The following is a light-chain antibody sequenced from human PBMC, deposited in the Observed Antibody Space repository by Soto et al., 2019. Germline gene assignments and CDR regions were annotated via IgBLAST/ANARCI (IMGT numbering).Light chain of an antibody. CDR1: CGHSSYA. CDR3: QTWGTGIHWV. J-gene: IGLJ3*02. CDR2: LNSDGSH. Sequence: QSVLTQSPSASASLGASVKLTCTLSCGHSSYAIAWHQQQPEKGPRYLMKLNSDGSHSKGDGIPDRFSGSSSGAERYLTISSLQSEDEADYYCQTWGTGIHWVFGGGTKLTVL. V-gene: IGLV4-69*01.